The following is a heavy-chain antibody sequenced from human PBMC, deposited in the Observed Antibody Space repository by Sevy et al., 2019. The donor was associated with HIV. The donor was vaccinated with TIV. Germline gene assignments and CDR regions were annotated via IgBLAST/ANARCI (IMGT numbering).Heavy chain of an antibody. Sequence: GGSLRLSCVASGFTFSSYSMNWVRQAPGKGLEWVSYISSSSDSSRTLYYADSVKGRFSISRDNAKNSVHLQMTSLRVEETAVYYCARPDLSGLYFDFWGHGTLVTVSS. CDR1: GFTFSSYS. D-gene: IGHD6-19*01. J-gene: IGHJ4*01. CDR2: ISSSSDSSRTL. V-gene: IGHV3-48*01. CDR3: ARPDLSGLYFDF.